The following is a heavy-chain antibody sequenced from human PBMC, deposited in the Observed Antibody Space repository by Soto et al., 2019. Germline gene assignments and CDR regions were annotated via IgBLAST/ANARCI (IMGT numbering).Heavy chain of an antibody. J-gene: IGHJ6*02. D-gene: IGHD6-13*01. CDR1: GFTFSSYA. V-gene: IGHV3-30-3*01. Sequence: TGGSLRLSCAASGFTFSSYAMHWVRQAPGKGLEWVAVISYDGSNKYYADSVKGRFTISRDNSKNTLYLQMNSLRAEDTAVYYCARGGGYSSSWYGRPNYYYYGMDVWGQGTTVTVYS. CDR3: ARGGGYSSSWYGRPNYYYYGMDV. CDR2: ISYDGSNK.